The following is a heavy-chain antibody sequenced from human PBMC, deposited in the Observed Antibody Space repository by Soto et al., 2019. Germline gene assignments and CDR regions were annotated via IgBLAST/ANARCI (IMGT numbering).Heavy chain of an antibody. CDR1: GFTFGSYS. V-gene: IGHV3-48*01. CDR3: ANDGGYSYGPYDY. J-gene: IGHJ4*02. D-gene: IGHD5-18*01. Sequence: EVQLVESGGGLVQPGGSLRLSCAASGFTFGSYSMNWVRQAPGKGLEWVSYISSSSSTIYYADSVEGRFTISRDNAKNSRDLKMNSLRAEDTAVYYCANDGGYSYGPYDYWGQGTLVTVSS. CDR2: ISSSSSTI.